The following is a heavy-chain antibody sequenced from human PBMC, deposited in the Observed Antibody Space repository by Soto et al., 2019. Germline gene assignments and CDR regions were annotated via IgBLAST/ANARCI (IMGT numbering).Heavy chain of an antibody. CDR3: AKELAGRDAAFEI. CDR1: GGSISSYY. V-gene: IGHV4-59*01. CDR2: IYYSGRT. J-gene: IGHJ3*02. Sequence: SETLSLTCTVSGGSISSYYWSWIRQPPGKGLEWIGYIYYSGRTNYNPSLKNRVTISVDTSKNQFSLKLISVTAADTYVSTCAKELAGRDAAFEIWGQGTMVTVSS.